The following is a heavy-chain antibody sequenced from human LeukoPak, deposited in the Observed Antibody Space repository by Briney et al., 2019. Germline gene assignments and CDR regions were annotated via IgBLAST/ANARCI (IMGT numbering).Heavy chain of an antibody. CDR2: ISWDGDIT. CDR1: GFTFDDYA. J-gene: IGHJ6*03. D-gene: IGHD1-26*01. Sequence: PGGSLRLSCAASGFTFDDYAMHWVRQAPGKGLEWVSFISWDGDITYYADSVKGRFTISRDNSKKSLYLQMNSLRAEDTAFYYCAKDRNGSPPWADFHMDAWGKGTTVTVSS. V-gene: IGHV3-43D*03. CDR3: AKDRNGSPPWADFHMDA.